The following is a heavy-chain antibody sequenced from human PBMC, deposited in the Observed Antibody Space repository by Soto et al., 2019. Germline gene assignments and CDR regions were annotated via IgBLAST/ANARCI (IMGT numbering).Heavy chain of an antibody. J-gene: IGHJ6*03. CDR3: ARFNYGSGYFYYYYVDF. V-gene: IGHV1-18*01. CDR1: GYTFARYH. CDR2: ISAYNGDT. D-gene: IGHD3-10*01. Sequence: ASVKVSCKASGYTFARYHIGWVRQAPGQGLEWMGWISAYNGDTNYAQKFQGRVTMTTDTSTSTAYLELESLRFDDTAVYFCARFNYGSGYFYYYYVDFWASGTRVIAAS.